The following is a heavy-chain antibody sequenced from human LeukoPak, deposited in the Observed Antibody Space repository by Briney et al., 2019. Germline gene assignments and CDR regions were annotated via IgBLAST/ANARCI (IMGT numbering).Heavy chain of an antibody. CDR1: GYTFTDYY. V-gene: IGHV1-69-2*01. D-gene: IGHD2-15*01. CDR3: AIGPLPSD. J-gene: IGHJ4*02. CDR2: VDPEDGET. Sequence: GATVKISCKASGYTFTDYYIHWVQQAPGKGLEWMGRVDPEDGETVYAEKFQDTLTVTADTSTDTVYMELSNLRSEDTAVYYRAIGPLPSDWGQGTLVTVSS.